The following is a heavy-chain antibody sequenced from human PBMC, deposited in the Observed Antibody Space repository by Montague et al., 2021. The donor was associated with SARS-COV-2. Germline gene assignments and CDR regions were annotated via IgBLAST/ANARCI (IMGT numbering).Heavy chain of an antibody. CDR1: GFTFSSYA. D-gene: IGHD3-10*01. J-gene: IGHJ3*02. Sequence: SLRLSCAASGFTFSSYAMSWVRQAPGKGLEWVSSISGSGGRTYYADSVKGRFTISRDNSKKTLYLQLNSLRAEDTAVYYCAEDPGLLWFRELFYDAFDIWGQGTMVTVSS. V-gene: IGHV3-23*01. CDR2: ISGSGGRT. CDR3: AEDPGLLWFRELFYDAFDI.